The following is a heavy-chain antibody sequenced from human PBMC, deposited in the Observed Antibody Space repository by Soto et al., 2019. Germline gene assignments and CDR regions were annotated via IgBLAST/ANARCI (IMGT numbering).Heavy chain of an antibody. J-gene: IGHJ4*02. CDR2: IWCDGSNT. V-gene: IGHV3-33*01. CDR1: GFTFSSYA. D-gene: IGHD5-12*01. CDR3: ARDFSMVIVAPGY. Sequence: GGSLRLSCAASGFTFSSYAMHWVRQAPGKGLEWVGFIWCDGSNTFYAESVKGRFTISRDNSKNTVYLQINALRAEDTAVYYCARDFSMVIVAPGYWGQGTLVTVSS.